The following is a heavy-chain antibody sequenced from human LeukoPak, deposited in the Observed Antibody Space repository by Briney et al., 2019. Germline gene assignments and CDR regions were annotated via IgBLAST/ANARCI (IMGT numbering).Heavy chain of an antibody. CDR3: ATFLETTHTMDV. CDR1: GYTFTGYY. D-gene: IGHD1-1*01. Sequence: ASVKVSCKASGYTFTGYYMHWVRQAPGQGLEWMGRINPNSGGTNYAQKFQGRVTMTRDTSISTAYMELSRLRSDDTAVYYCATFLETTHTMDVWGKGTTVTVSS. J-gene: IGHJ6*04. CDR2: INPNSGGT. V-gene: IGHV1-2*06.